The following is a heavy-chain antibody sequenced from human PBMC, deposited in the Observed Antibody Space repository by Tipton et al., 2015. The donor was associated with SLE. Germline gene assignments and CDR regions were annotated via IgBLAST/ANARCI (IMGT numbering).Heavy chain of an antibody. CDR3: ARRVFRRIGMVQGVPRMYFDI. J-gene: IGHJ4*02. Sequence: TLSLTCAVYGASFTGSYYNLIRQSPGKGLEWIGEINPGGRTNYNPSPSLKSRVTMSVDTSKNQFSLKLSSVTAADTALYFCARRVFRRIGMVQGVPRMYFDIWGQGGLVTVSS. CDR1: GASFTGSY. V-gene: IGHV4-34*01. D-gene: IGHD3-10*01. CDR2: INPGGRT.